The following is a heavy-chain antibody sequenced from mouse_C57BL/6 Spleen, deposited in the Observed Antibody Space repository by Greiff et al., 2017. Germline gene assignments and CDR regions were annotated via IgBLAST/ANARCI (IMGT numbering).Heavy chain of an antibody. CDR2: INPSNGGT. V-gene: IGHV1-53*01. CDR1: GYTFTSYW. J-gene: IGHJ4*01. D-gene: IGHD6-2*01. Sequence: QVQLQQPGTELVKPGASVKLSCKASGYTFTSYWMHWVKQRPGQGLEWIGNINPSNGGTNYNEKFKSKATLTVDKSSSTAYMQLSSLTSEDSAVCYSAREVSYYDMDYWGQGTSVTVSS. CDR3: AREVSYYDMDY.